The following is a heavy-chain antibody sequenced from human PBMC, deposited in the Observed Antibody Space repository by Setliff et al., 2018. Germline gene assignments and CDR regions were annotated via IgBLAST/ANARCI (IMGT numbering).Heavy chain of an antibody. V-gene: IGHV3-7*01. D-gene: IGHD2-2*01. CDR3: ARVLSRDAHNSRHADAFDI. J-gene: IGHJ3*02. Sequence: GGSLRLSCAASGFDFKTHWMDWARQAPGKGLEWVANIKEDGSQRNYVDAVRGRFTISRDNAKNSLYLQMNSLTAEDTAVFYCARVLSRDAHNSRHADAFDIWGQGTMVTVSS. CDR1: GFDFKTHW. CDR2: IKEDGSQR.